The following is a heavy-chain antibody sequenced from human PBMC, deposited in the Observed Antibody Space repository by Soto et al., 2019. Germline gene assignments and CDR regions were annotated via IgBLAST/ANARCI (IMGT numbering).Heavy chain of an antibody. CDR2: IHYSGIT. V-gene: IGHV4-59*08. J-gene: IGHJ4*02. CDR1: GGSIGSYH. D-gene: IGHD1-26*01. CDR3: ARHSGVSGTLSYYFDH. Sequence: QVQLQESGPGLVKPSETLSLTCTVSGGSIGSYHWSWIRQPPGKGLEWIGYIHYSGITNYNPSLKSRVTISVDTSKNQFSLKLSSVTAADTAVYYGARHSGVSGTLSYYFDHWGQGTLVTVSS.